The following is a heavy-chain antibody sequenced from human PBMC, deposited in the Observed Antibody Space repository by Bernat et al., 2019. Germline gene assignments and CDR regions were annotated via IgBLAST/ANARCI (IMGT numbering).Heavy chain of an antibody. J-gene: IGHJ4*02. D-gene: IGHD3-3*01. V-gene: IGHV4-59*08. CDR1: GGSISSYY. CDR2: IYYRGST. CDR3: ARHDGRFLESGWPPRY. Sequence: QVQLQESGPGLVKPSETLSLTCTVSGGSISSYYWSWIRQPPGKGLEWIGYIYYRGSTNYHPSLKGRVTISVDTSKNQFSLKLSSVTAADTAVYYCARHDGRFLESGWPPRYWGQGTLVTVSS.